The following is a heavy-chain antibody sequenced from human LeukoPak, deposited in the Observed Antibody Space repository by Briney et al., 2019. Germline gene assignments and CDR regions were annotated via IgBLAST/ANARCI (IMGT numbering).Heavy chain of an antibody. V-gene: IGHV1-2*06. D-gene: IGHD3-22*01. CDR1: GHTFTGYY. CDR3: ARAIAPYDSSGTGDY. Sequence: ASVKVSCKASGHTFTGYYMHWVRQAPGQGLEWMGRINPNSGGTNYAQKFQGRVTMTRDTSISTAYMELSRLRSDDTAVYYCARAIAPYDSSGTGDYWGQGTLVTVSS. J-gene: IGHJ4*02. CDR2: INPNSGGT.